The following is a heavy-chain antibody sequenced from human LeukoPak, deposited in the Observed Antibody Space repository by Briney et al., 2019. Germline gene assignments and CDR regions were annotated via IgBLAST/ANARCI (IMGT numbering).Heavy chain of an antibody. CDR1: GFTFSSYG. CDR3: AKFSDYSNPLDY. CDR2: IRYDGSNK. V-gene: IGHV3-30*02. J-gene: IGHJ4*02. D-gene: IGHD4-11*01. Sequence: GGSLRLSCAASGFTFSSYGMHWVRQAPGKGLEWVAFIRYDGSNKYYADSVKGRFTISRDNSKNTLYLQMNSLRAEDTAVYCCAKFSDYSNPLDYWGQGTLVTVSS.